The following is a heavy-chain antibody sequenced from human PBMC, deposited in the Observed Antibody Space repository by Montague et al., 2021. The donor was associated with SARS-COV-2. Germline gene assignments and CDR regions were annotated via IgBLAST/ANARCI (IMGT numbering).Heavy chain of an antibody. CDR2: VHYTGST. CDR1: GDSISSYY. J-gene: IGHJ4*02. Sequence: SETLSLTCDVSGDSISSYYWSWIRQSPGKGLEWIGYVHYTGSTKYNPSLKTRVTLSLGTPKNHFSLKLRSVTAADTAIYYCARAQNTCFIDNCVNYFDAWGQGAMVTVSS. CDR3: ARAQNTCFIDNCVNYFDA. V-gene: IGHV4-59*01. D-gene: IGHD1-1*01.